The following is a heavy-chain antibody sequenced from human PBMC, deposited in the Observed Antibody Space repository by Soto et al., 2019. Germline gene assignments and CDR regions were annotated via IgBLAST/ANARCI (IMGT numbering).Heavy chain of an antibody. CDR1: GGPFSSYA. J-gene: IGHJ5*02. CDR3: ARMFTGRGFDP. Sequence: QVQLVQSGAEVKKPGSSVKVSCTASGGPFSSYAINWVRQAPGQGLEWMGVITPMFGAPHYAQNFKGRITITADKSTNTAYMELSSLTSGDTAVYFCARMFTGRGFDPWGQGTLVTVSS. V-gene: IGHV1-69*06. CDR2: ITPMFGAP. D-gene: IGHD3-10*02.